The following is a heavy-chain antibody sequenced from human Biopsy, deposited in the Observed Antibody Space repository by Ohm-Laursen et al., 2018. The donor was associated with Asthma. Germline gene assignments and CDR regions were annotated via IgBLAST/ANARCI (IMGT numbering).Heavy chain of an antibody. CDR3: ARGPEWSGLDI. Sequence: GTLSLTCSMYGLSSSAYYWTWIRQTPGKGLEWIGESDHRGNTNTNATLKSRVTISKAKSANEFSLKMKSVTAADTAIYYCARGPEWSGLDIWGQGTTATVSS. CDR2: SDHRGNT. CDR1: GLSSSAYY. D-gene: IGHD3-3*01. V-gene: IGHV4-34*01. J-gene: IGHJ6*02.